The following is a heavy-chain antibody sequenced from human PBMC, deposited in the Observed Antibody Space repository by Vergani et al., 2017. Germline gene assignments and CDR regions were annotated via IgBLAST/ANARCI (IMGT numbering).Heavy chain of an antibody. D-gene: IGHD3-10*01. CDR1: GFTFSSYS. CDR3: ARDGGLNYYGSGRYAFDI. CDR2: ISSSSSYI. V-gene: IGHV3-21*01. Sequence: EVQLVESGGGLVKPGGSLRLSCAASGFTFSSYSMNWVRQAPGKGLEWVSSISSSSSYIYYADSVKGRFTISRDNAKNSLYLQMNSLRAEDTAVYYCARDGGLNYYGSGRYAFDIWGQGTMVTVSS. J-gene: IGHJ3*02.